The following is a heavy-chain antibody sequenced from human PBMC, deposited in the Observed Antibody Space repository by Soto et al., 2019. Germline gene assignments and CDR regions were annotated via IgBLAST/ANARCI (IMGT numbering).Heavy chain of an antibody. J-gene: IGHJ6*02. Sequence: QVQLVESGGGVVQPGRSLRLSCAASGFTFSSYGMHWVRQAPGKGLEWVAVISYDGSNKYYADSVKGRFTISRDNSKNKLYLQMNSLRAEDTAVYYCAKDLSDIVVVVAATGNGAYGMDVWGQGTTVTVSS. CDR1: GFTFSSYG. V-gene: IGHV3-30*18. CDR3: AKDLSDIVVVVAATGNGAYGMDV. CDR2: ISYDGSNK. D-gene: IGHD2-15*01.